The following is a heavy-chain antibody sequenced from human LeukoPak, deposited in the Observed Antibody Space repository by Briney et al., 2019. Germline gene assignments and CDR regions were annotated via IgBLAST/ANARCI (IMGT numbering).Heavy chain of an antibody. CDR3: ARPGYSSGWYGY. CDR2: INHSGST. V-gene: IGHV4-34*01. D-gene: IGHD6-19*01. Sequence: PSETLSLTCAVYGGSFSGYYWSWIRQPPGKGLEWIGEINHSGSTNYNPPLKSRVTISVDTSKNQFSLKLSSVTAADTAVYYCARPGYSSGWYGYWGQGTLVTVSS. J-gene: IGHJ4*02. CDR1: GGSFSGYY.